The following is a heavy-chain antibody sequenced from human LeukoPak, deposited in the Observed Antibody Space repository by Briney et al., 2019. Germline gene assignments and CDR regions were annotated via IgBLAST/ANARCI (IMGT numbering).Heavy chain of an antibody. Sequence: GASVKVSCKASGYTFTGYYMHWVRQAPGQGLERKGWINPNSGGTNYAQKFQGRVTMTRDTSISTAYMELSRLRSDDTAVYYCANLLYCSSTSCQGRDWFDPWGQGTLVTVSS. V-gene: IGHV1-2*02. CDR1: GYTFTGYY. CDR2: INPNSGGT. CDR3: ANLLYCSSTSCQGRDWFDP. J-gene: IGHJ5*02. D-gene: IGHD2-2*01.